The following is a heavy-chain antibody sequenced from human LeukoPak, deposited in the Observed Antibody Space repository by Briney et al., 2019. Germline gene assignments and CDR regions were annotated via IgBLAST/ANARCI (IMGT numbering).Heavy chain of an antibody. CDR2: IKPDGSEK. J-gene: IGHJ4*02. V-gene: IGHV3-7*03. CDR3: ARENYFSFDY. CDR1: GFTVSSNY. D-gene: IGHD3-16*01. Sequence: PGGSLRLSCAASGFTVSSNYMTWVRQAPGKGLEWVANIKPDGSEKYYVDSVKGRCTISRDNIRNSLDLQMNSLRAEDTAVYYCARENYFSFDYWGQGALVTVSS.